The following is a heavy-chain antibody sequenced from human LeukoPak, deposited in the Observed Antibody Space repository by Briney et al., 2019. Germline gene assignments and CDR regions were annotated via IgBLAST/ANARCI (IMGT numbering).Heavy chain of an antibody. CDR3: ARAVGLGYCSSTSCYSLDY. CDR2: IVPILGMA. V-gene: IGHV1-69*04. CDR1: GGTFSSYA. Sequence: SVKVSCKASGGTFSSYAITWVRQAPGQGLEWMGRIVPILGMANYAQKFQGRITITADQSTSTTYMELSSLRSEDTAVYYCARAVGLGYCSSTSCYSLDYWGQGTLVTVSS. D-gene: IGHD2-2*01. J-gene: IGHJ4*02.